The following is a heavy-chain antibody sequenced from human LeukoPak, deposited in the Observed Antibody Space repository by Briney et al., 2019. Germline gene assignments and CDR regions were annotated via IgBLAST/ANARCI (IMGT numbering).Heavy chain of an antibody. D-gene: IGHD4-11*01. Sequence: PGGSLRLSCAASGFTFSSYAMHWVRQAPGKGLEWVAVISYDGSNKYYADSVKGRFTISRDNSKNTLYLQMNSLRAEDTAVYYCARGSNDYSNYYYYMDVWGKGTTVTVSS. V-gene: IGHV3-30-3*01. CDR2: ISYDGSNK. J-gene: IGHJ6*03. CDR1: GFTFSSYA. CDR3: ARGSNDYSNYYYYMDV.